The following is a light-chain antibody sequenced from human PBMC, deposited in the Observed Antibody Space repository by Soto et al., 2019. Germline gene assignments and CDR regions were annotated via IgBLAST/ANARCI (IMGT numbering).Light chain of an antibody. CDR1: SSDVGAYNY. CDR2: DVS. CDR3: SSYSSSSTLYV. J-gene: IGLJ1*01. V-gene: IGLV2-14*01. Sequence: QSALTQPASVSGSPVQSITISCTETSSDVGAYNYVSWYQQHPGKAPRLMICDVSNRPSGVSNRFSGSKSGNTASLTISGFQVEDEADYYCSSYSSSSTLYVFGTGTKVTVL.